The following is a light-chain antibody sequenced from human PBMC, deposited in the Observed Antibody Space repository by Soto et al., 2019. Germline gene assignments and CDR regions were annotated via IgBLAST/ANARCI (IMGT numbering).Light chain of an antibody. Sequence: QSALTQPRSVSGSPGQSVTISCTGTSSDIGAYNYVSWYQQHPGKAPRLIIYDVSQRPSGVPVRFSGSKSGNTASLTISGLQAEDEADYYCSSYTTSNTYVFGTGTKVTVL. V-gene: IGLV2-11*02. J-gene: IGLJ1*01. CDR1: SSDIGAYNY. CDR2: DVS. CDR3: SSYTTSNTYV.